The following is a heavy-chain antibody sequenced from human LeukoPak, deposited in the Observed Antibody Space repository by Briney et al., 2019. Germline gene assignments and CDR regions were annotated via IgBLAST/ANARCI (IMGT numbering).Heavy chain of an antibody. Sequence: ASVKVSCKASGGTFSSYAISWVRQAPGQGLEWMGGIIPIFGTANYAQKFQGRVTITTDESTSTAYMELSSLRSEDTAVYYCARVRSGYCSSTSCYTEKYYFDYWGQGTLVTVSS. V-gene: IGHV1-69*05. D-gene: IGHD2-2*02. CDR3: ARVRSGYCSSTSCYTEKYYFDY. CDR1: GGTFSSYA. CDR2: IIPIFGTA. J-gene: IGHJ4*02.